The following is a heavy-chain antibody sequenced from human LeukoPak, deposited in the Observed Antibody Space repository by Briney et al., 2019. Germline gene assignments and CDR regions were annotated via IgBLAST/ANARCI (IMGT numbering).Heavy chain of an antibody. V-gene: IGHV3-48*04. D-gene: IGHD7-27*01. CDR2: ISSDSRTI. J-gene: IGHJ3*02. CDR1: GFTFSSHT. Sequence: GGSLRLSCAASGFTFSSHTINWVRQAPGKGLEWVSSISSDSRTIYYTDSARGRFTISRDNAKNSLYLQMNSLRAEDTAVFYCARKPLTGSHSGAFDIWGQGTMVTVSS. CDR3: ARKPLTGSHSGAFDI.